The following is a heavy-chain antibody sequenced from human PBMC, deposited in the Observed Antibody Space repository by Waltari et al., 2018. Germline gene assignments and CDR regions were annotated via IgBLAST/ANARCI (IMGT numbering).Heavy chain of an antibody. CDR3: AKDSQWLAQYYFDY. D-gene: IGHD6-19*01. V-gene: IGHV3-30*18. Sequence: QVQLVESGGGVVQPGSSLRLSCAASGFTFSSYGMPWVRQAPGKGLEWVAVISYDGSNKYYADSVKGRFTISRDNSKNTLYLQMNSLRAEDTAVYYCAKDSQWLAQYYFDYWGQGTLVTVSS. J-gene: IGHJ4*02. CDR2: ISYDGSNK. CDR1: GFTFSSYG.